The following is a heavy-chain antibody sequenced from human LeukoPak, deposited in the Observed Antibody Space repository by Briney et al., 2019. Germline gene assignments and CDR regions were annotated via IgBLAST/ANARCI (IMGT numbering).Heavy chain of an antibody. J-gene: IGHJ4*02. CDR1: GFTFSSYA. V-gene: IGHV3-23*01. D-gene: IGHD6-19*01. Sequence: GGSLRLSCAASGFTFSSYAMSWVRQAPGEGLEWVSAISGSGGSTYYADSVKGRFTISRDNSKNALYLQMNSLRAEDTAVYYCAKDYSSGWPFDYWGQGTLVTVSS. CDR3: AKDYSSGWPFDY. CDR2: ISGSGGST.